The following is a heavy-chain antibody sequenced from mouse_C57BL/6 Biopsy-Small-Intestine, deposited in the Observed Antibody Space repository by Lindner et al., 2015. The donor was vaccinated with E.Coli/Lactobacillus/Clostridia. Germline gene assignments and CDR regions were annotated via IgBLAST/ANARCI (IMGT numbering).Heavy chain of an antibody. CDR1: GYTFTSYD. Sequence: SVKVSCKASGYTFTSYDIIWVRQATGQGLEWMGWMNPNSGNTGYAQKFQGRVTMTRDTSISTAYMELSSLRSEDAAVYYCVRGPHSSSWRYNWFDPWGQGTLVTVSS. CDR3: VRGPHSSSWRYNWFDP. CDR2: MNPNSGNT. V-gene: IGHV1S55*01. J-gene: IGHJ4*01. D-gene: IGHD4-1*02.